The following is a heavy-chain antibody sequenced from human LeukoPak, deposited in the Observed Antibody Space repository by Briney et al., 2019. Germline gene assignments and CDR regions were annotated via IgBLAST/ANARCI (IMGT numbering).Heavy chain of an antibody. CDR3: ARDFYDFWSGYYYNWFDP. CDR2: IYYSGST. V-gene: IGHV4-59*01. Sequence: SETLSLTCTVSGGSISSYYWSWIRQPPGKGLEWIGYIYYSGSTNYNPSLKSRVTLSVDTSKNQFSLKLSSVTAADTAVYYCARDFYDFWSGYYYNWFDPWGQGTLVTVSS. D-gene: IGHD3-3*01. J-gene: IGHJ5*02. CDR1: GGSISSYY.